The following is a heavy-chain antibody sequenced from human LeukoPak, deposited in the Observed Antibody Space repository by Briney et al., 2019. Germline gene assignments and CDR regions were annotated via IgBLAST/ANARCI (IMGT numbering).Heavy chain of an antibody. D-gene: IGHD2-2*01. CDR1: GYTFIGNG. V-gene: IGHV1-18*01. CDR3: ARSGYCSGASCYGEGIDY. CDR2: INGYNGNT. Sequence: ASVKVSCKASGYTFIGNGITWVRQAPGQGLGWMGWINGYNGNTAYAQMLAGRFTMTTDTSTTTAYMELRGLRSDDTAVYYCARSGYCSGASCYGEGIDYWGQGTLVTVSS. J-gene: IGHJ4*02.